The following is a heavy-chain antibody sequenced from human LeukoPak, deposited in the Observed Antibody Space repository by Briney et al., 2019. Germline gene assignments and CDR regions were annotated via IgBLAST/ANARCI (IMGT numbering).Heavy chain of an antibody. V-gene: IGHV1-2*02. J-gene: IGHJ4*02. D-gene: IGHD3-10*01. CDR2: IYPNSGGT. CDR1: GYTFTDYN. Sequence: ASVKVSCKASGYTFTDYNIHWVRQAPGQGLEWMGWIYPNSGGTNYAQRFQGMVTMTRDTSISTAYMDLGSLKSDDTATYFCSVWFGEFAHWGQGTLVTVSS. CDR3: SVWFGEFAH.